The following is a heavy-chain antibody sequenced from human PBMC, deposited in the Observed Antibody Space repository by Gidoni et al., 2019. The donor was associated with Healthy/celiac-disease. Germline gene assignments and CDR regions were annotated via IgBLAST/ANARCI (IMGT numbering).Heavy chain of an antibody. V-gene: IGHV3-43*01. J-gene: IGHJ5*02. CDR3: AKDASPLTYCSSTSCNSGGFDP. Sequence: EVQLVESGGVVVQPGGSLRLSCAASGFTFDDYTIHWARQAPGKGLEWVSFISLDGGSTYYADSVKGRFTISRDNSKNSLYLQMNSLRTEDTALYYCAKDASPLTYCSSTSCNSGGFDPWGQGTLVTVSS. CDR2: ISLDGGST. CDR1: GFTFDDYT. D-gene: IGHD2-2*01.